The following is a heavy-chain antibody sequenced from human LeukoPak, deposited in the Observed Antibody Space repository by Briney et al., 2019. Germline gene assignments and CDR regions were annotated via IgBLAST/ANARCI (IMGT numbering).Heavy chain of an antibody. V-gene: IGHV3-30-3*01. J-gene: IGHJ4*02. CDR2: ISDDGNNK. CDR1: GFTFSSYA. D-gene: IGHD1-26*01. CDR3: ARGVGSSGFEH. Sequence: GRSLRLSCATSGFTFSSYAIHWVRQAPGKGLDWVAVISDDGNNKYYADSVKGRFTISRDNFKNTQYLQMNSLRAEDTAAYYCARGVGSSGFEHWGQGTLVTVSS.